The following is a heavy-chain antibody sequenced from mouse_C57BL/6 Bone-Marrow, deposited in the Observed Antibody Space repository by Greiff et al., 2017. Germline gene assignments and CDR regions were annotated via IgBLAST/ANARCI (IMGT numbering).Heavy chain of an antibody. J-gene: IGHJ3*01. V-gene: IGHV1-19*01. CDR2: INPYNGGT. Sequence: VQLQQSGPVLVKPGASVKMSCKASGYTFTDYYMNWVKQSHGKSLEWIGVINPYNGGTSYNQKFKGKATLTVDKSSSTAYMELNSLTSEDSAVYYCASPIYYDYDAYWGQGTLVTVSA. CDR1: GYTFTDYY. D-gene: IGHD2-4*01. CDR3: ASPIYYDYDAY.